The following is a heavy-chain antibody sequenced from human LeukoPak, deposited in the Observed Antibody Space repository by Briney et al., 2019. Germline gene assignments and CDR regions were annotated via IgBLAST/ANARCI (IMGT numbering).Heavy chain of an antibody. CDR3: AKALLLFSSDYFDY. CDR2: ISGSGGRT. J-gene: IGHJ4*02. CDR1: RFTFSNYA. Sequence: AGSLRLSCAASRFTFSNYAMTWVRQPPGQGLEWVSAISGSGGRTYYADSLKGRFNICRDNSKNTLYLQMNSLRAEDTGVYYCAKALLLFSSDYFDYWGQGTLVTVSS. D-gene: IGHD3-10*01. V-gene: IGHV3-23*01.